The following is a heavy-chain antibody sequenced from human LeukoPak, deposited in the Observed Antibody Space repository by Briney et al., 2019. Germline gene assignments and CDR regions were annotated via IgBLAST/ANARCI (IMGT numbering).Heavy chain of an antibody. Sequence: SETLSLTCTVSGVSISSYYWSWIRQPAGKGLEWIGRIHTSGSNNYNPSLKSRVTMSVDTSKNQFSLKLSSVTAADTAVYYCARDQYYYGSGSLYMHVWGKGTTVTISS. D-gene: IGHD3-10*01. J-gene: IGHJ6*03. CDR1: GVSISSYY. V-gene: IGHV4-4*07. CDR3: ARDQYYYGSGSLYMHV. CDR2: IHTSGSN.